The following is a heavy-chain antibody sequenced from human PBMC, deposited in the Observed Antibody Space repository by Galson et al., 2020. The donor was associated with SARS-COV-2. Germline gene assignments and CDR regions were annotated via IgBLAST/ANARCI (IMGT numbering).Heavy chain of an antibody. CDR2: MNEYGSIT. CDR3: ARELGGAACD. V-gene: IGHV3-74*01. Sequence: GGSLRLSCAASGFTFNSFWMHWVPRAPGQGLEWVSRMNEYGSITDYADSVKGRFTISRDNAKNTLYLQMNSLRAEDTAIYYCARELGGAACDWGQGTLVAVSS. J-gene: IGHJ4*02. D-gene: IGHD2-15*01. CDR1: GFTFNSFW.